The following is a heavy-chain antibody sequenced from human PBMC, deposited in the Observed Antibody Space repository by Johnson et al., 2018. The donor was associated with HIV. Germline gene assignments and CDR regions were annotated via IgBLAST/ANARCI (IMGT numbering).Heavy chain of an antibody. J-gene: IGHJ3*02. CDR1: GFTVDDYD. D-gene: IGHD6-19*01. CDR3: ARDVHSSGGYAVEI. V-gene: IGHV3-20*04. Sequence: DVQLAESGGGVVRPGGSLRLSCEASGFTVDDYDMSWVRQVPGKGLEWVSGFYRNGGSSGYAASVKGRFTISRDDAKNSLYLQMNSLTVEDTALYYCARDVHSSGGYAVEIWGQGTMVTVSS. CDR2: FYRNGGSS.